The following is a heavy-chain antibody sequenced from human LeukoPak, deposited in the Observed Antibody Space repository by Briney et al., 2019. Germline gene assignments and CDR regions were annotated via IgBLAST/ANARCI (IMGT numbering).Heavy chain of an antibody. Sequence: GSLRLSCAASGFTFSSSAMSWVRQAPGKGLEWVSTISGSGGSTYYAGSVKGRFTISRDNSKNTLYLQMGSLRVEDTAIYYCAKMSGYYFDYWGQGTLVTVSS. CDR2: ISGSGGST. CDR3: AKMSGYYFDY. V-gene: IGHV3-23*01. J-gene: IGHJ4*02. CDR1: GFTFSSSA. D-gene: IGHD3-3*01.